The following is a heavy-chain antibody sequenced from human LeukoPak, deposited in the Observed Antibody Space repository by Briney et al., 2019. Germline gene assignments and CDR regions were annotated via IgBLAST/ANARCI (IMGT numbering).Heavy chain of an antibody. CDR3: ARALPEGYYDSSGYYFAFDI. J-gene: IGHJ3*02. Sequence: SVKVSCKASGGTFSSYAISWVRQAPGQGLEWMGRIIPIFGTANYAQKFQGRVTITTDESTSTAYMELSSLRSEGTAVYYCARALPEGYYDSSGYYFAFDIWGQGTMVTVSS. D-gene: IGHD3-22*01. CDR1: GGTFSSYA. V-gene: IGHV1-69*05. CDR2: IIPIFGTA.